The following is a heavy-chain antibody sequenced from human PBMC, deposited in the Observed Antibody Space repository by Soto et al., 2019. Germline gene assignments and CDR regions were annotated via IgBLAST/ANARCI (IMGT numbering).Heavy chain of an antibody. V-gene: IGHV3-23*01. J-gene: IGHJ4*02. CDR2: ISGSGGST. CDR3: AKYYYYDSTREGYFDY. D-gene: IGHD3-22*01. Sequence: GGSLRLSCAASGFTFSRYAMSWVRQAPGKGLEWVSAISGSGGSTYYADSVKGRFTISRDNSKNTLYLQMNSLRAEDTAVYYCAKYYYYDSTREGYFDYWGQGTLVTVSS. CDR1: GFTFSRYA.